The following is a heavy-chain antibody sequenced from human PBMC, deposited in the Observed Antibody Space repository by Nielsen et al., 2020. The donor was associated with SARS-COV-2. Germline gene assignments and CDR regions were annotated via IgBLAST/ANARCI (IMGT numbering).Heavy chain of an antibody. CDR1: GFTFSSYW. V-gene: IGHV3-74*01. CDR3: ARDPYSSSPDY. J-gene: IGHJ4*02. Sequence: GGSLRLSCAASGFTFSSYWMHWVRQAPGKGLVWVSRINSNGSSTSYADSVKGRFTISRDNAKNTLYLQMNSLRAEDTAVYYCARDPYSSSPDYWGQGTLVTVSS. D-gene: IGHD6-13*01. CDR2: INSNGSST.